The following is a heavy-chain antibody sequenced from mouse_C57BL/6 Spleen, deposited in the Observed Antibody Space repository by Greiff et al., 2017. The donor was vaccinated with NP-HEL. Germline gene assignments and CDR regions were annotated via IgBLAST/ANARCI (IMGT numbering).Heavy chain of an antibody. CDR1: GYTFTSYW. CDR2: IHPNSGST. J-gene: IGHJ2*01. CDR3: ARLNIYYYIDD. V-gene: IGHV1-64*01. D-gene: IGHD1-1*01. Sequence: QVQLQQPGAELVKPGASVKLSCKASGYTFTSYWMHWVKQRPGQGLEWIGMIHPNSGSTNYNEKFKSKATLTVDKSSSTAYMQLSSLTSEDSAVYYCARLNIYYYIDDWGQGTTLTVSS.